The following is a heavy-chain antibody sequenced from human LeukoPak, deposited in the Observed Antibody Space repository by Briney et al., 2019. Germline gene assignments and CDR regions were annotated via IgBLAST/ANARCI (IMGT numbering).Heavy chain of an antibody. CDR3: ATATPYDY. CDR2: ISGSGGST. Sequence: GGSLRLSCGASGFTFSRYWMSWVRQAPGKGLEWVSAISGSGGSTYYADSVRGRFTISRDNSKNTLYLQMNSLRAEDTAVYYCATATPYDYWGQGTLVTVSS. J-gene: IGHJ4*02. CDR1: GFTFSRYW. V-gene: IGHV3-23*01.